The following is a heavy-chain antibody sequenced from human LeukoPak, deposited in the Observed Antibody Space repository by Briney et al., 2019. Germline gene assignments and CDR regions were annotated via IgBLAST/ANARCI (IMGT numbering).Heavy chain of an antibody. D-gene: IGHD6-19*01. Sequence: SQTLSLTCAISGDSVSNNIATWNWIRQSPSRGLEWLGRTYYRSKWYNDYAVSVKSRITINPDTSKNQFSLQLNSVTPEDTAVYYCARSQWLETSYFDYWGQGTLVTVSS. CDR3: ARSQWLETSYFDY. V-gene: IGHV6-1*01. CDR1: GDSVSNNIAT. J-gene: IGHJ4*02. CDR2: TYYRSKWYN.